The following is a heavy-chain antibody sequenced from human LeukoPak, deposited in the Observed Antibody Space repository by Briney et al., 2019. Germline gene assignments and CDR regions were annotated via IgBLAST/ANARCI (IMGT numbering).Heavy chain of an antibody. Sequence: GESLKISCKGSGYSFTSYWIGWVRQMPGKGLEWMGIIYPGDSDTRYSPSFQGQVTISADKSTSTASLQWSSLKASDTAMYYCARTYYYGSGSYVSTVDFDYWGQGTPVTVSS. CDR1: GYSFTSYW. CDR3: ARTYYYGSGSYVSTVDFDY. CDR2: IYPGDSDT. J-gene: IGHJ4*02. D-gene: IGHD3-10*01. V-gene: IGHV5-51*01.